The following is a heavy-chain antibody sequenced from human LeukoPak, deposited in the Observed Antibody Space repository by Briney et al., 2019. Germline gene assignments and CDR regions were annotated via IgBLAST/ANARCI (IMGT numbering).Heavy chain of an antibody. D-gene: IGHD6-19*01. Sequence: SVKVSCKASGGTFSSYAISWVRQAPGQGLEWMGGIIPIFGTANYAQKFQGRVTITADESTSTAYTELSSLRSEDTAVYYCASYSVSSGWDLITFGYWGQGTLVTVSS. CDR1: GGTFSSYA. J-gene: IGHJ4*02. V-gene: IGHV1-69*13. CDR3: ASYSVSSGWDLITFGY. CDR2: IIPIFGTA.